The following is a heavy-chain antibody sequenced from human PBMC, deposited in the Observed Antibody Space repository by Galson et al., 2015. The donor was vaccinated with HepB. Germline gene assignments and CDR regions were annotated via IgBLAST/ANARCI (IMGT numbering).Heavy chain of an antibody. Sequence: SLRLSCAASGFTFGDYAMSWFRQAPGKGLEWVGITRRKTNGGTTEYAASVKGRFTISKDDSKSIAYLQMNSLKTEDTAVYYCTRGRYDFWSGYYPAFDIWVHGTMVTVSS. CDR1: GFTFGDYA. CDR2: TRRKTNGGTT. CDR3: TRGRYDFWSGYYPAFDI. D-gene: IGHD3-3*01. J-gene: IGHJ3*02. V-gene: IGHV3-49*03.